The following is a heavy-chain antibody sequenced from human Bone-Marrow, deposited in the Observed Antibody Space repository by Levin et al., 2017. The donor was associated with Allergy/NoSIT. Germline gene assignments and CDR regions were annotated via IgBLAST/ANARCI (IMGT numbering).Heavy chain of an antibody. J-gene: IGHJ4*02. Sequence: SQTLSLTCTVSGGSISTNGYYWGWIRQPPGKGLEWIGSVSYSGGTYYNPSLTSRVTISVDTSKNQFSLKLDSVTAADTAVYYCARLVLYDILTGYSYFDYWGQGTLVTVSS. V-gene: IGHV4-39*01. CDR1: GGSISTNGYY. D-gene: IGHD3-9*01. CDR3: ARLVLYDILTGYSYFDY. CDR2: VSYSGGT.